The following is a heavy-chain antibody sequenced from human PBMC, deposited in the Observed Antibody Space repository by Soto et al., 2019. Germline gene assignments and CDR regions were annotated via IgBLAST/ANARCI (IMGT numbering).Heavy chain of an antibody. CDR3: TKKGQYHDSSACGRDCYMDV. CDR2: IYWDDQK. CDR1: GFSFTTYGVG. V-gene: IGHV2-5*02. J-gene: IGHJ6*04. Sequence: QITLKESGPTLVKPTQTLTLTCTFSGFSFTTYGVGVGWIRQAPGKAPEWLALIYWDDQKTFRSSLESRLTITKDTSKAPVVLTITNMDPVDTATYYCTKKGQYHDSSACGRDCYMDVWGKGTTVTVSS. D-gene: IGHD2-2*01.